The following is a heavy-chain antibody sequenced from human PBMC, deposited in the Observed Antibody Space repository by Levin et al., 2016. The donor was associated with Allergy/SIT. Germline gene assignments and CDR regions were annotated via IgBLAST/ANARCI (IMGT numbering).Heavy chain of an antibody. CDR2: IIAIVGTT. CDR3: ARAGYSGYVEWDGMDV. J-gene: IGHJ6*02. Sequence: SVKVSCKASGGSLSSHGISWIRQAPGQGLEWMGRIIAIVGTTYYAQKFQGRLTITADKSTSTAYMELSSLRSEDTAIYYCARAGYSGYVEWDGMDVWGQGTTVTVSS. V-gene: IGHV1-69*04. D-gene: IGHD5-12*01. CDR1: GGSLSSHG.